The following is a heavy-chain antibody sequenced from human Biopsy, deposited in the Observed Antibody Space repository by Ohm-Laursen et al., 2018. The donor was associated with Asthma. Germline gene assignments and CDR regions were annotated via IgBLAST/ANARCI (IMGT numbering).Heavy chain of an antibody. CDR2: VGSDESYT. CDR1: GFTFMTYG. Sequence: LRLSCTASGFTFMTYGMHWVRQVPGKGLEWVATVGSDESYTDHADSVKGRFTISRDNSKNTLHLQMNSLSPEDTAVYYCARDFSRAIMIGGGREHYFDFWGQGTLVTVSS. V-gene: IGHV3-33*01. CDR3: ARDFSRAIMIGGGREHYFDF. D-gene: IGHD3-16*01. J-gene: IGHJ4*02.